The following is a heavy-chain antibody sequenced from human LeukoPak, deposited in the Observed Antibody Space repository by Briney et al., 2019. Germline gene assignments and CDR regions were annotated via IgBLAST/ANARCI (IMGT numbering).Heavy chain of an antibody. J-gene: IGHJ6*02. V-gene: IGHV4-31*03. Sequence: PSETLSLTCTVSGGSISISGYYWTWIRQHPGKGLEWVGYIDNSGTTYYNPSLKSRVTISADTSKNQSSLRLSSVTAADTAVYYCARDQYISSFRYYGMDVWGQGTTVTVSS. CDR1: GGSISISGYY. CDR3: ARDQYISSFRYYGMDV. D-gene: IGHD6-13*01. CDR2: IDNSGTT.